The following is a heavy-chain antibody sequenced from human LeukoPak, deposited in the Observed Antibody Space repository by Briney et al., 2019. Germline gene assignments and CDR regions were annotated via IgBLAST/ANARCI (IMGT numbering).Heavy chain of an antibody. CDR2: MNFNTGKT. CDR3: TRGLDY. CDR1: GYTFTSYD. Sequence: ASVKVSCKASGYTFTSYDINWGRQATGQGLGWRGWMNFNTGKTGYAQKFQGRVTITRKTSISTSYMELSSLRSEDTAVYYCTRGLDYWGQGTLVTVSS. V-gene: IGHV1-8*03. J-gene: IGHJ4*02.